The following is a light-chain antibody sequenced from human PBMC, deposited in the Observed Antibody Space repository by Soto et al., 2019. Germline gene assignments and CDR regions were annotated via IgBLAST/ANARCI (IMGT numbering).Light chain of an antibody. CDR1: SSDVGAYNY. CDR2: EVS. CDR3: SSYAGTTILGV. J-gene: IGLJ3*02. V-gene: IGLV2-8*01. Sequence: QSVLTQPPSASGSPGQSVTISCTGTSSDVGAYNYVSWYQQHPGKAPKVMIYEVSKRPSGVPDRFSGSKSGNTASLTVSGLQAEDEADYYCSSYAGTTILGVFGGGTKLTVL.